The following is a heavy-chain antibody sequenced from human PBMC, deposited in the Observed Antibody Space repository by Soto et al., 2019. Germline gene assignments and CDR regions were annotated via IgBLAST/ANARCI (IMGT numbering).Heavy chain of an antibody. Sequence: QVHLVQSGAEVKKPGASVKVSCKGSGYTFTSYGITWVRQAPGQGLEWMGWISAHNGNTDYAQKLQGRVTVTRDTSTSTAYMELRSLRSADTAVYYCPRGRYGDYWGQGALVTVSS. CDR2: ISAHNGNT. CDR1: GYTFTSYG. J-gene: IGHJ4*02. V-gene: IGHV1-18*01. D-gene: IGHD1-1*01. CDR3: PRGRYGDY.